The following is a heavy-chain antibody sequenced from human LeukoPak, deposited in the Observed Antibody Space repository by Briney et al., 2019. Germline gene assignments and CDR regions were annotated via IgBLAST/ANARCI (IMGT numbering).Heavy chain of an antibody. CDR3: ARPFGYCSSTSCPSPFDY. CDR1: GGTFSSYA. Sequence: SVKVSCKASGGTFSSYAISWARQAPGQGLEWMGGIIPIFGTANYAQKFQGRVTITADESTSTAYMELSSLRSEDTAVYYCARPFGYCSSTSCPSPFDYWGQGTLVTVSS. CDR2: IIPIFGTA. V-gene: IGHV1-69*13. J-gene: IGHJ4*02. D-gene: IGHD2-2*01.